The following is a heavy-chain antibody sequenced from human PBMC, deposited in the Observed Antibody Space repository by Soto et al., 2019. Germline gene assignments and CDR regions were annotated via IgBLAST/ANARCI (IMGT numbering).Heavy chain of an antibody. V-gene: IGHV4-59*01. Sequence: SETLSLTCTVSGGSINNYYWGWTRQPPGKGLEWIGYIYYRGGTNYNSSLESRLTISVDTSKNQFSLELRSVTAADTAVYYCTRLPPGRLLCDHWGRGSLVTVSS. J-gene: IGHJ4*02. CDR3: TRLPPGRLLCDH. CDR2: IYYRGGT. CDR1: GGSINNYY.